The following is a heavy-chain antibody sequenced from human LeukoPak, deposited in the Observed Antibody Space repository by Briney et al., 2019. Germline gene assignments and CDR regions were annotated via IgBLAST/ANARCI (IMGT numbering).Heavy chain of an antibody. CDR1: GGTFSSYA. D-gene: IGHD2-21*02. CDR3: ARGGLVRCGGDCPYNWFDP. Sequence: ASVKVSCKASGGTFSSYAISWVRQAPGQGLEWMGGIIPIFGTANYAQKFQGRVTMTRDTSISTAYMELSRLTSDDTAVYYCARGGLVRCGGDCPYNWFDPWGQGTLVTVSS. V-gene: IGHV1-69*05. J-gene: IGHJ5*02. CDR2: IIPIFGTA.